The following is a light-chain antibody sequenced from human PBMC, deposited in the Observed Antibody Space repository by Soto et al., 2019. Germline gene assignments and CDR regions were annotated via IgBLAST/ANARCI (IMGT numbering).Light chain of an antibody. J-gene: IGLJ1*01. CDR3: SSYAGSNNLV. V-gene: IGLV2-8*01. Sequence: QSALTQPPSASGSPGQSVTISCTGSRSDIGGDNFVSWYQQHPGKAPKLMIFEVSQRPSGVPDRFSGSKSGNTASLTVSGLQAEDEADYYCSSYAGSNNLVFGTGTQLTVL. CDR2: EVS. CDR1: RSDIGGDNF.